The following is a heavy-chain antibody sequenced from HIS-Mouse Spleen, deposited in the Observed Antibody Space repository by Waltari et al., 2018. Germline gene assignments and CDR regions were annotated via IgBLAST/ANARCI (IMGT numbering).Heavy chain of an antibody. CDR3: ARAAAAGQDY. J-gene: IGHJ4*02. Sequence: QVQLQESGPGLVKPSETLSLTCTVPGYSIRSGYYWGWLRQPPGKGLEWIGSIYHSGSTYYNPSLKSRVTISVDTSKNQFSLKLSSVTAADTAVYYCARAAAAGQDYWGQGTLVTVSS. V-gene: IGHV4-38-2*02. D-gene: IGHD6-13*01. CDR2: IYHSGST. CDR1: GYSIRSGYY.